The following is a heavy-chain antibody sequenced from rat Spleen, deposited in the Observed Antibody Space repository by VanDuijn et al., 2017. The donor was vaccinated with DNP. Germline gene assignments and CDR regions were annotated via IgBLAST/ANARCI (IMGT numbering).Heavy chain of an antibody. CDR3: ARWNSGHFDY. Sequence: EEQLVESGGGLVQPGRSLKLSCAASGFTFSDYYMAWVRQAPKKGLDWVATISHEGSITYYGDSVKGRFTISRDNAKSTLYLQLNSLGSADTATYYCARWNSGHFDYWGQGVMVPVSS. V-gene: IGHV5-22*01. D-gene: IGHD4-3*01. CDR2: ISHEGSIT. CDR1: GFTFSDYY. J-gene: IGHJ2*01.